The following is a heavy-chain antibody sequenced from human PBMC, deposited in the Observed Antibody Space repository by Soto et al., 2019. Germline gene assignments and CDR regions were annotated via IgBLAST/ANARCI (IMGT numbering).Heavy chain of an antibody. CDR2: IWYDGSNK. CDR3: ARELGGYYFDL. V-gene: IGHV3-33*01. J-gene: IGHJ4*02. CDR1: GLTFSSYG. D-gene: IGHD3-10*01. Sequence: GGSLRLSCAASGLTFSSYGMHWVRQAPGKGLEWVAAIWYDGSNKYYADSVKGRFTISRDNSKNFLYLQMNSLRAEDTAVYYCARELGGYYFDLWGQGTLVTVSS.